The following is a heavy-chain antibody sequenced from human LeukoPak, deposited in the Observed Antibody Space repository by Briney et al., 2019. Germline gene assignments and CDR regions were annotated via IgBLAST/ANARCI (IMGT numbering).Heavy chain of an antibody. J-gene: IGHJ5*02. Sequence: ASVKVSCKASGGTFSSYAISWVRQAPGQGLEWMGWISAYNGNTNYAQKLQGRVTMTTDTSTSTAYMELRSLRSDDTAVYYCARTTGTTGWFDPWGQGTLVTVSS. CDR1: GGTFSSYA. D-gene: IGHD1-7*01. CDR3: ARTTGTTGWFDP. CDR2: ISAYNGNT. V-gene: IGHV1-18*01.